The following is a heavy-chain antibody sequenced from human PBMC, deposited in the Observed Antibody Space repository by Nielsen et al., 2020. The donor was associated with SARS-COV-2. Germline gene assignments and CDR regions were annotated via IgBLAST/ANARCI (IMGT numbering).Heavy chain of an antibody. Sequence: GGSLRLSCAASGFTFSSYGMHWVRQAPGKGLEWVAVIWYDGSNKYYADSVKGRFTISRDNSKNTLYLQMNSLRAEDTAVYYCARDRGAAVAGWEYYYGMDVWGQGTTVTVSS. CDR1: GFTFSSYG. V-gene: IGHV3-33*01. J-gene: IGHJ6*02. D-gene: IGHD6-19*01. CDR3: ARDRGAAVAGWEYYYGMDV. CDR2: IWYDGSNK.